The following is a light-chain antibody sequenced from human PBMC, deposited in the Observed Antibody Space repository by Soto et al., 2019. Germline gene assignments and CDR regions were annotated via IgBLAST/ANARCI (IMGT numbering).Light chain of an antibody. CDR3: QSYDSSLGGWL. V-gene: IGLV1-40*01. Sequence: QSVLTQPPSVSGAPGQRVTISCTGSSSNIGADYNLHWYQQVPGTATKLLIYGDSNRPAGVPDRFSGSNSGSSASLAITGLQDEDEDDYCCQSYDSSLGGWLFGGGTKLTVL. J-gene: IGLJ3*02. CDR2: GDS. CDR1: SSNIGADYN.